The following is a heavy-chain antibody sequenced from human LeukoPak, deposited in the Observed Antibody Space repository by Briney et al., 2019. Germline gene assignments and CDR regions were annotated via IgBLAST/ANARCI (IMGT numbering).Heavy chain of an antibody. CDR2: IGVDDDT. CDR1: GLTFNNQD. J-gene: IGHJ3*02. CDR3: ARERTRGCNGDICLDGFDI. D-gene: IGHD2-15*01. V-gene: IGHV3-13*01. Sequence: GGSLRPSCVASGLTFNNQDMHWVRQSAGKGLEWVSAIGVDDDTYYSASVKGRFTISRENARNSLYLQMNSLRAEDTAVYYCARERTRGCNGDICLDGFDIWGRGTKVTVSS.